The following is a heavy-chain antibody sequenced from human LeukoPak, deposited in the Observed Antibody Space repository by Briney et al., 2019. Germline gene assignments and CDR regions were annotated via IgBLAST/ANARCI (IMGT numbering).Heavy chain of an antibody. Sequence: SETLSLTCTVSGGSISSGGYYWSWIRQHPGKGLEWIGYIYYSGSTYYNPSLKSRVTISVDTSKNQFSLKLSSVTAADTAVYYCARSIKYYYDSSGYYYGWYFDLWGLGTLVTVSS. CDR1: GGSISSGGYY. D-gene: IGHD3-22*01. CDR2: IYYSGST. J-gene: IGHJ2*01. V-gene: IGHV4-31*03. CDR3: ARSIKYYYDSSGYYYGWYFDL.